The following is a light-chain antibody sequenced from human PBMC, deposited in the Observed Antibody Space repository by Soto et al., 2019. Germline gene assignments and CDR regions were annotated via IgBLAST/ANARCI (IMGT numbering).Light chain of an antibody. CDR2: GAS. J-gene: IGKJ5*01. CDR1: QGITNY. Sequence: EIQMTQSPSYMSTSVGDRIPITCQASQGITNYLNWYQQKPGKAPKLLIYGASNLETGVPSRFSGSGSGTDFTFTISSLQAEDIATYFCQQYDSVFTFGQGTRLEIK. CDR3: QQYDSVFT. V-gene: IGKV1-33*01.